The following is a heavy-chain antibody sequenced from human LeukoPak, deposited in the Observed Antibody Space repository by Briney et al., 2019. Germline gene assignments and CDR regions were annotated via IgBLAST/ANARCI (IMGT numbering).Heavy chain of an antibody. CDR1: GGSISSNNW. CDR2: IYHSGST. D-gene: IGHD3-16*01. CDR3: AREGRGIRGDAFHI. V-gene: IGHV4-4*02. Sequence: SGTLSLTCAVSGGSISSNNWWSWVRQPPGRGLEWIGEIYHSGSTYYNPSLKSRVTISVDRSKNQFSLQLSSVTAADTAVYYCAREGRGIRGDAFHIWGQGTLVTVSS. J-gene: IGHJ3*02.